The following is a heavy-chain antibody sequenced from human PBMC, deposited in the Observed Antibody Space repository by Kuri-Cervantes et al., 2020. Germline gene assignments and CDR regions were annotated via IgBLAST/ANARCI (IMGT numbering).Heavy chain of an antibody. CDR2: IIPIFGTA. CDR3: ARGYCSGGSCYSYYYYYYYMDV. V-gene: IGHV1-69*13. CDR1: GYTFTSYA. J-gene: IGHJ6*03. Sequence: SVKVSCKASGYTFTSYAMHWVRQAPGQGLEWMGGIIPIFGTANYAQKFQGRVTITADESTSTAYMELSSLRSEDTAVYYCARGYCSGGSCYSYYYYYYYMDVWGKGTTVTVSS. D-gene: IGHD2-15*01.